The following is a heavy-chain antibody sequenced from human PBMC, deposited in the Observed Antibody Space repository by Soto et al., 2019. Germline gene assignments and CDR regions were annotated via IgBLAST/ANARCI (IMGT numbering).Heavy chain of an antibody. V-gene: IGHV4-34*01. J-gene: IGHJ6*02. D-gene: IGHD2-2*02. CDR2: ISHSGVA. Sequence: QVQLQPWGVGLLKPSETLSLTCAVYGGSFSGYYWSWIRQPPGKGLEWIGEISHSGVANYKMSLKSRVTMSVDTSTNQFSLKLSSVTAADTAVYYCARSEALFFGHLYPYSSGMDVWGQGTTVTVSS. CDR3: ARSEALFFGHLYPYSSGMDV. CDR1: GGSFSGYY.